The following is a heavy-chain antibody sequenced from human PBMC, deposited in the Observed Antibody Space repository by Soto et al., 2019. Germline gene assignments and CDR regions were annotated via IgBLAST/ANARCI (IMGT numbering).Heavy chain of an antibody. CDR2: ISSSSSTI. CDR1: GFTFSSYS. V-gene: IGHV3-48*01. Sequence: GGSLRLSCAASGFTFSSYSMNWVRQAPGKGLEWVSYISSSSSTIYYADSVKGRFTISRDNAKNSLYLQMNSLRAEDTAVYYSARDRQIVGATRVTGALDYWGQGTLVTVSS. D-gene: IGHD1-26*01. J-gene: IGHJ4*02. CDR3: ARDRQIVGATRVTGALDY.